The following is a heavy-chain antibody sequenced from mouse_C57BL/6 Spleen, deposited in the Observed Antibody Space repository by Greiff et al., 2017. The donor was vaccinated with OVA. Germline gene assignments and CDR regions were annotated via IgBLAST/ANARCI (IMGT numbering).Heavy chain of an antibody. CDR1: GYAFSSYW. D-gene: IGHD2-2*01. CDR2: IYPGDGDT. V-gene: IGHV1-80*01. CDR3: ARSGVTTSYFDY. Sequence: VQLQESGAELVKPGASVKISCKASGYAFSSYWMTWVKQRPGKGLEWIGQIYPGDGDTNYNGKFKGKATLAADKSASTAYMQLSSLTSEDSAVYFCARSGVTTSYFDYWGQGTTLTVSS. J-gene: IGHJ2*01.